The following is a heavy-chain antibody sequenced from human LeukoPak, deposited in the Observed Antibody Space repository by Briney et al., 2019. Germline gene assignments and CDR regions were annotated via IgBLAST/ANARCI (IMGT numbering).Heavy chain of an antibody. J-gene: IGHJ4*02. CDR2: IYTSGST. Sequence: PSETLSLTCTVSGGSISSGSYYWSWIRQPAGTGLEWIGRIYTSGSTNYNPSLKSRVTISVDTSKNQFSLKLSSVTAADTAVYYCASTLYSSGWYGLAGWGRLAPSFFDYWGQGTLVTVSS. V-gene: IGHV4-61*02. CDR1: GGSISSGSYY. CDR3: ASTLYSSGWYGLAGWGRLAPSFFDY. D-gene: IGHD6-19*01.